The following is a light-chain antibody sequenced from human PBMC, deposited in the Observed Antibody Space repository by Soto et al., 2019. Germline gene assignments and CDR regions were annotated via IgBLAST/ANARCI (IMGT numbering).Light chain of an antibody. J-gene: IGKJ3*01. CDR1: QSIHIY. Sequence: DIPMTQSPSSLSASVGDRVTIACRATQSIHIYLNWYQQKPGKAPKLLIYGATTLQSGVPSRFSADGSGTDFNLTISSLQPEDFATYYCQESSSGPPFTFCPGTKVDIK. CDR2: GAT. CDR3: QESSSGPPFT. V-gene: IGKV1-39*01.